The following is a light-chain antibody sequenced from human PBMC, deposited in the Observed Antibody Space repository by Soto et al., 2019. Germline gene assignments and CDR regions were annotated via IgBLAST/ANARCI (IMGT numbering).Light chain of an antibody. J-gene: IGKJ1*01. Sequence: EIVMPKSTATLSVSPGERSTLSCMASQSVSSNLAWYQQKPGQAPRLLIYGASTRATGIPARFSGSGSGTEFTLTISSLQSEDFAVYYCQQYNNGLTWTFGQGTRWIS. CDR3: QQYNNGLTWT. CDR1: QSVSSN. V-gene: IGKV3-15*01. CDR2: GAS.